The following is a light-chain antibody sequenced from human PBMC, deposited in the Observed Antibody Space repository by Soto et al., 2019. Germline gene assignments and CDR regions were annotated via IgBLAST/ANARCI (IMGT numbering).Light chain of an antibody. V-gene: IGKV3-11*01. J-gene: IGKJ3*01. Sequence: EIVLTQSPATLSLSPGERATLSCRASQSINNLLAWYQQKPGQSPRLLIYDASNRATGIPARFSGSGSGKDFTLTISSLEPEYFAVYYCQQRYSWPPFTFGPGTKVDIK. CDR3: QQRYSWPPFT. CDR1: QSINNL. CDR2: DAS.